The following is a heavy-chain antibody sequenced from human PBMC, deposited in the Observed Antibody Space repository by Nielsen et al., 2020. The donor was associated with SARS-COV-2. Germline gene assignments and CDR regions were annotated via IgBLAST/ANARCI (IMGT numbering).Heavy chain of an antibody. CDR2: IKSKTDGGTT. D-gene: IGHD3-22*01. CDR3: AKDGRGIVVVYSWGGMDV. J-gene: IGHJ6*02. Sequence: VRQAPGKGLEWVGRIKSKTDGGTTDYAAPVKGRFTISRDDSKNTLYLQMNSLRAEDTAVYYCAKDGRGIVVVYSWGGMDVWGQGTTVTVSS. V-gene: IGHV3-15*01.